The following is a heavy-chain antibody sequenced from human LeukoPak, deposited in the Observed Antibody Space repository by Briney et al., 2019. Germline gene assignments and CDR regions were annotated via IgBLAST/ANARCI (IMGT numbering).Heavy chain of an antibody. CDR1: GGTFSSYA. Sequence: SVKVSCKASGGTFSSYAISWVRQAPGQGLEWMGRIIPILNIANYAQKLQGRVTMTTDTSTSTAYMELRSLRSDDTAVYYCARGAYYASNDYWGQGTLVTVSS. V-gene: IGHV1-69*04. D-gene: IGHD2/OR15-2a*01. CDR3: ARGAYYASNDY. J-gene: IGHJ4*02. CDR2: IIPILNIA.